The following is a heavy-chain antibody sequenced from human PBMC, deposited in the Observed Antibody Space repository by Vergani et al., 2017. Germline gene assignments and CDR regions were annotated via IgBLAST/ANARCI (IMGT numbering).Heavy chain of an antibody. CDR3: AREEAAAGTLDY. Sequence: QVQLQESGPGLVKPSETLSLTCTVSGGSISSHYWSWIRQPPGKGMEWIGSIYHSGSTYYNPSLKSRVTISVDTSKNQFSLKLSSVTAADTAVYYCAREEAAAGTLDYWGQGTLVTVSS. V-gene: IGHV4-59*11. J-gene: IGHJ4*02. CDR1: GGSISSHY. CDR2: IYHSGST. D-gene: IGHD6-13*01.